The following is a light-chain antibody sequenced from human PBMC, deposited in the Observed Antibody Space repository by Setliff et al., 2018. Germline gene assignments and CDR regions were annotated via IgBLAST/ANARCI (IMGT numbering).Light chain of an antibody. Sequence: SVLTQPPSVSGAPGQRVTISCTGSSSNIGAGHNVHWYQQLPGTAPKLLIHGNTNRPSGVPDRFSGSRSGTSASLAITGLQAEDEAEFYCQSYDSSLSAYVFGTGTKGTVL. V-gene: IGLV1-40*01. CDR3: QSYDSSLSAYV. CDR1: SSNIGAGHN. J-gene: IGLJ1*01. CDR2: GNT.